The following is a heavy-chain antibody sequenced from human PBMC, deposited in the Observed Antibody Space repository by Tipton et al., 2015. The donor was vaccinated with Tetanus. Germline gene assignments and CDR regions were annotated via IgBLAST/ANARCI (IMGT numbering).Heavy chain of an antibody. V-gene: IGHV3-53*01. J-gene: IGHJ4*02. Sequence: SLRLSCAASGFTVNSNYMTWVRQAPGKGLEWVSIIYSGGTTYYADSVKGRFAISRDNSKNTLYLQMNSLRAEDTAVYYCARGSSGHCDYWGQGALVTVSS. CDR3: ARGSSGHCDY. D-gene: IGHD3-22*01. CDR1: GFTVNSNY. CDR2: IYSGGTT.